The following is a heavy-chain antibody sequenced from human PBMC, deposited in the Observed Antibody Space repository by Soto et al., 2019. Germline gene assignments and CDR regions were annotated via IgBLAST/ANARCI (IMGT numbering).Heavy chain of an antibody. CDR3: AKDLFPYSTPNFDY. V-gene: IGHV3-23*01. J-gene: IGHJ4*02. D-gene: IGHD2-15*01. CDR1: GFTFSSYA. Sequence: PGGSLRLSCVASGFTFSSYAMSWVRQAPGKGLEWVSAISGSGGSTYYADSVKGRFTISRDNSKNTLYLQMNSLRAEDTAVYYCAKDLFPYSTPNFDYWGQGTLVTVSS. CDR2: ISGSGGST.